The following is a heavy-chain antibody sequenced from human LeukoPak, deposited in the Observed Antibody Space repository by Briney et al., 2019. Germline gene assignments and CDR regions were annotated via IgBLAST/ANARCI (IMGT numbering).Heavy chain of an antibody. D-gene: IGHD6-19*01. J-gene: IGHJ4*02. CDR1: RFTVSSNY. V-gene: IGHV3-53*01. CDR3: ARALSAVGGTWYFDY. CDR2: IYSGGTT. Sequence: GGSLRLSCAASRFTVSSNYMNWVRQAPWKGLEWVSIIYSGGTTYYADSVKGRFTISRDNSKSTLYLQMNSLRAEDTAVYYCARALSAVGGTWYFDYWGQGTLVTVSS.